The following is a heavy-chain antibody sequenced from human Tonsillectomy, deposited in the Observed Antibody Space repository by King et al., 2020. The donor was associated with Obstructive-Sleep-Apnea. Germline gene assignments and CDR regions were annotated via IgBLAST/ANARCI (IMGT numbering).Heavy chain of an antibody. V-gene: IGHV4-34*01. D-gene: IGHD2-15*01. CDR1: GGSFSGYF. J-gene: IGHJ4*02. CDR2: INHGGST. Sequence: VQLQQWGAGLLKPSETLSLTCAVYGGSFSGYFWSWIRQPPGKGLEWIVEINHGGSTNYNPSLKSRVTISVDTSKNQFSLKLSSVTAADTAVYYCARRKVVADTRALDYWGQGTLVTVSS. CDR3: ARRKVVADTRALDY.